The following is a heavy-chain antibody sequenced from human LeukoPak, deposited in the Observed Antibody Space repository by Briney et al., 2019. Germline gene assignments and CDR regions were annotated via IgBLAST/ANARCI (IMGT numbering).Heavy chain of an antibody. CDR3: ARALGFGGSHFDY. CDR2: INHSGST. CDR1: GGSLSGYY. D-gene: IGHD3-10*01. V-gene: IGHV4-34*01. Sequence: SETLSLTCAVYGGSLSGYYWSWIRQPPGKGLEWIGEINHSGSTNYNPSLKSRVTISVDTSKNQFSLKLSSVTAADTAVYYCARALGFGGSHFDYWGQGTLVTVSS. J-gene: IGHJ4*02.